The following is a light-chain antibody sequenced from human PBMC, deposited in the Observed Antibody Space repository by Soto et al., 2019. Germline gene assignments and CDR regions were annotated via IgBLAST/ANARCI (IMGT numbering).Light chain of an antibody. Sequence: DIQMTQSPSTLSGSVGDRVTITCRASQTISSWLAWYQQKPGKAPKLLIYKASTLKSGVTSRFSGSGSGTEFTLTISSLQPDDFATYYCQNYNSYSEAFGQGTKVDI. V-gene: IGKV1-5*03. CDR1: QTISSW. CDR2: KAS. J-gene: IGKJ1*01. CDR3: QNYNSYSEA.